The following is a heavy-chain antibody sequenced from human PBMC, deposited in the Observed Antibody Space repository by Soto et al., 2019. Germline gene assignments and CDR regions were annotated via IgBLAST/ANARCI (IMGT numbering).Heavy chain of an antibody. Sequence: PGGSLRLSCAASGFTFSSYAMSWVRQAPGKGLEWVSAISGSGGSTYYADSVKGRFTISRDNSKNTLYLQMNSLRAADTAIYYCARNYYNSKVYGYWGQGTLVTVSS. CDR2: ISGSGGST. V-gene: IGHV3-23*01. CDR3: ARNYYNSKVYGY. D-gene: IGHD3-22*01. J-gene: IGHJ4*02. CDR1: GFTFSSYA.